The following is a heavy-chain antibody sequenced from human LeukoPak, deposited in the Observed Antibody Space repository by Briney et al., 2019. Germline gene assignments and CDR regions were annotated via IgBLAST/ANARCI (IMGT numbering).Heavy chain of an antibody. J-gene: IGHJ4*02. V-gene: IGHV4-4*07. Sequence: SETLSLTCTVSGDSISNYYWSWIRQPAGKGLEWIGRIYTSGSTNYNPSLKSRVTISVDTSKNQFSLELSSVTAADTAVYYCARVGDTAMAPFAWWGQGTLVTVSS. D-gene: IGHD5-18*01. CDR2: IYTSGST. CDR3: ARVGDTAMAPFAW. CDR1: GDSISNYY.